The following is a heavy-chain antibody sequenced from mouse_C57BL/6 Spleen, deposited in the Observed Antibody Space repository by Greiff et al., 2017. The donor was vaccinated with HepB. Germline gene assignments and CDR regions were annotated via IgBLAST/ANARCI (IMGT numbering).Heavy chain of an antibody. Sequence: EVQLQQSGPVLVKPGASVKMSCKASGYTFTDYYMNWVKQSHGKSLEWIGVINPYNGGTSYNQKFKGKATLTVDKSSSTAYMELNSLTAEDSAVYYCARRGSYYGMDYWGQGTSVTVSS. V-gene: IGHV1-19*01. D-gene: IGHD1-1*02. J-gene: IGHJ4*01. CDR1: GYTFTDYY. CDR3: ARRGSYYGMDY. CDR2: INPYNGGT.